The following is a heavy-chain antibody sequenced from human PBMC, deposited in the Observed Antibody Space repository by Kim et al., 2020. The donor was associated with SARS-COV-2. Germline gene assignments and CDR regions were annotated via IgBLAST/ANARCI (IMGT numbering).Heavy chain of an antibody. V-gene: IGHV4-39*01. CDR3: ARLSLYGSFHFDY. Sequence: YYNSSLKSRVTISVDTSKNRFSLKLSSVTAADTAVYYCARLSLYGSFHFDYWGQGTLVTVSS. D-gene: IGHD4-17*01. J-gene: IGHJ4*02.